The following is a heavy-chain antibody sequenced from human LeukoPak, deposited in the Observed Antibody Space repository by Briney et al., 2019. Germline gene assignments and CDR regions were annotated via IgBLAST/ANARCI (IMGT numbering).Heavy chain of an antibody. Sequence: GGSLRLSCAASGFTFSSYGMHWVRQAPGKGLEWVAVIWYDGSNKYYADSVKGRFTISRDNSKNTLYLQMNSLRAEDTAVYYCARDSSSSYVGFDYWGQGTLVTVSS. D-gene: IGHD6-6*01. V-gene: IGHV3-33*01. CDR2: IWYDGSNK. J-gene: IGHJ4*02. CDR1: GFTFSSYG. CDR3: ARDSSSSYVGFDY.